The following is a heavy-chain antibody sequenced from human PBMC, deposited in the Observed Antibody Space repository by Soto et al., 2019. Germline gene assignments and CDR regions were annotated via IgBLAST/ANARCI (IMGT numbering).Heavy chain of an antibody. CDR2: IYYSGST. CDR3: ARDLPPETYYYDSSGYFPFGY. D-gene: IGHD3-22*01. J-gene: IGHJ4*02. V-gene: IGHV4-30-4*01. Sequence: PSETLSLTCTVSGGSISSGDYYWSWIRQPPGKGLEWIGYIYYSGSTYYNPSLKSRVTISVDTSKNQFSLKLSSVTAADTAVYYCARDLPPETYYYDSSGYFPFGYWGQGTLVTVSS. CDR1: GGSISSGDYY.